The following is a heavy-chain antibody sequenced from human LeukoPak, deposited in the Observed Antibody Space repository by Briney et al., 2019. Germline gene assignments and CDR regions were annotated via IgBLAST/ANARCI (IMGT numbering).Heavy chain of an antibody. CDR1: GFSFSRYN. CDR3: ARRAGAYSHPYDY. J-gene: IGHJ4*02. CDR2: IDISSTYI. Sequence: GSLRLSCAASGFSFSRYNMNWVRQAPGKGLEWVASIDISSTYIFYADSVKGRFTISGDNAKSSLYLQMNSLRAEDTAVYYCARRAGAYSHPYDYWGQGTLVTVSS. V-gene: IGHV3-21*04. D-gene: IGHD4/OR15-4a*01.